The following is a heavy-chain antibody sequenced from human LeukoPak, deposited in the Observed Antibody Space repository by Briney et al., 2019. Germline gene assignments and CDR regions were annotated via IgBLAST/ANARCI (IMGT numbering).Heavy chain of an antibody. CDR2: IYYSGNT. CDR3: ARDGAGYNLRAFDI. V-gene: IGHV4-31*03. Sequence: SETLSLTCTVSGGSISSGGYYWSWIRQHPGKGLEWIGYIYYSGNTYYNPSLKSRVTISVDTSKNQFSLKLSSVTAADTAVYYCARDGAGYNLRAFDIWGQGTMVTVSS. D-gene: IGHD5-24*01. J-gene: IGHJ3*02. CDR1: GGSISSGGYY.